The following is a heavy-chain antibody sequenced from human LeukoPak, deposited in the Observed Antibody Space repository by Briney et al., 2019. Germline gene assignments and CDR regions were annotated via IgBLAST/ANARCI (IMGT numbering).Heavy chain of an antibody. Sequence: PSETLSLTCTVSGGSISSYYWSWIRQPPGKGLEWIGYIYYSGSTNYNPSLKSRVTISVDTSKNQFSLKLGSVTAADTAVYYCARVVGANYFDYWGQGTLVTVSS. J-gene: IGHJ4*02. D-gene: IGHD1-26*01. CDR2: IYYSGST. V-gene: IGHV4-59*01. CDR3: ARVVGANYFDY. CDR1: GGSISSYY.